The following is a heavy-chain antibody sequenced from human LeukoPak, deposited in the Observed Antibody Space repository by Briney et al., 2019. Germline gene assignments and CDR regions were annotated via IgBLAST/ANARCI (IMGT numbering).Heavy chain of an antibody. D-gene: IGHD3-22*01. CDR2: ISAYSGNT. CDR3: ARDHVIVGDDAFDI. J-gene: IGHJ3*02. V-gene: IGHV1-18*01. Sequence: ASVKVSCKASGYTFTSYGISWVRQAHGQGLEWMGWISAYSGNTNYAKKLQGRVTMTTDTSTSTAYMELRSLRSDDTAVYYCARDHVIVGDDAFDIWGQGTMVTVSS. CDR1: GYTFTSYG.